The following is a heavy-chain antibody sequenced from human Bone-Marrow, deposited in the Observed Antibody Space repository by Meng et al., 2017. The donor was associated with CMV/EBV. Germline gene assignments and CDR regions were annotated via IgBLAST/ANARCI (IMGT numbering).Heavy chain of an antibody. V-gene: IGHV1-8*03. CDR1: GYTFTSYG. D-gene: IGHD2-21*01. Sequence: ASVKVSCKASGYTFTSYGISWVRLAPGQGLEWMGWMNPNSGNTGYAQKFQGRVTITRNTSISTAYMELSSLRSEDTAVYYCARGIRLFAQANWFDPWGQGTLVTVSS. CDR3: ARGIRLFAQANWFDP. CDR2: MNPNSGNT. J-gene: IGHJ5*02.